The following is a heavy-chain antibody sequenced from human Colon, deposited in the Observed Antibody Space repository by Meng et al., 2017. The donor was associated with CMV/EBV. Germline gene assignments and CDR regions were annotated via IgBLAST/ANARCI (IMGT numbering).Heavy chain of an antibody. CDR2: ISASGATT. J-gene: IGHJ4*02. Sequence: GESLKISCAASTFMLGSYSMTWVRQDPEKGLEWVSAISASGATTYYADSVRGRFTISRDNSKNSLSLQMNNLRGEDSAVYYCARGYGPAAIIDFWGQGTLVTVSS. D-gene: IGHD2-2*01. CDR3: ARGYGPAAIIDF. CDR1: TFMLGSYS. V-gene: IGHV3-23*01.